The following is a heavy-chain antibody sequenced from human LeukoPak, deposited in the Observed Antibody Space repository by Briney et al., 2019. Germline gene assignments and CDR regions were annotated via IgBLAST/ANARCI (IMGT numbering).Heavy chain of an antibody. J-gene: IGHJ4*02. CDR1: GGSISDHY. CDR2: IYYSGST. D-gene: IGHD1-26*01. Sequence: SETLSLTCTVSGGSISDHYWNWIRQPPGKGLEWIGYIYYSGSTNYNPSLKSRVTISVDKSKNQFSLKLTSVTSADTAVYYCASSTWEGGGLDYWGQGTLVTVSS. CDR3: ASSTWEGGGLDY. V-gene: IGHV4-59*11.